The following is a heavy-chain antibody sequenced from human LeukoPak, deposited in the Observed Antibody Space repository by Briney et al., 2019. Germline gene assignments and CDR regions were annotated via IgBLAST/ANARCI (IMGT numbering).Heavy chain of an antibody. J-gene: IGHJ4*02. CDR3: AKDIGGDQAFDY. D-gene: IGHD4-17*01. CDR2: ISWNSGSI. Sequence: GGSLRLSCAASGFTFDDYAMHWVRQAPGKGLEWVSGISWNSGSIGYADSVKGRFTISRDNAKNSLYLQMNSLRAEGTALYYCAKDIGGDQAFDYWGQGTLVTVSS. CDR1: GFTFDDYA. V-gene: IGHV3-9*01.